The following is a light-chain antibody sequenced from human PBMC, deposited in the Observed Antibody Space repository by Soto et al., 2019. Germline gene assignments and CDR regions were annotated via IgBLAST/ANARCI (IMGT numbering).Light chain of an antibody. CDR3: TQYGRPST. V-gene: IGKV3-20*01. Sequence: EIVLTHSPGTLSRSPGERATLSCRASQSVSNNYLAWYQQKPGQAPRLLIYGASNRATGIPERFSGSGSGTDFTLTIRRLEPEDFAVYYCTQYGRPSTFGQANKE. CDR1: QSVSNNY. J-gene: IGKJ1*01. CDR2: GAS.